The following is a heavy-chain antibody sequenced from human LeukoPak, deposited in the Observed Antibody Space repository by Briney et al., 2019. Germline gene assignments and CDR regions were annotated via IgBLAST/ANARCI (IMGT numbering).Heavy chain of an antibody. Sequence: GASVKVSCKASGYTFSSYHMHWVRQAPGQGLEWMGIINPSGGSTKYAQKFQGRVTMTRDTSTSTVYMELSSLRSEDTAVYYCARDDSSGPQVYWGQGTLVTVSS. CDR2: INPSGGST. V-gene: IGHV1-46*01. CDR3: ARDDSSGPQVY. J-gene: IGHJ4*02. D-gene: IGHD3-22*01. CDR1: GYTFSSYH.